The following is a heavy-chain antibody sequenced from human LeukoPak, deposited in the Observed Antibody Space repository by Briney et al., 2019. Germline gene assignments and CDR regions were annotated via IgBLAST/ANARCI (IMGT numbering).Heavy chain of an antibody. J-gene: IGHJ4*02. D-gene: IGHD2-15*01. CDR2: ISWNSGSI. CDR1: GFTFDDYA. Sequence: GGSLRLSCAASGFTFDDYAMHWVRQAPGKGLEWVSGISWNSGSIGYADSVKGRFTISRDNAKNSLYLQMNSLRAEDTALYYCAKDIGVVVAAGFDYWGQGTLVTVSS. CDR3: AKDIGVVVAAGFDY. V-gene: IGHV3-9*01.